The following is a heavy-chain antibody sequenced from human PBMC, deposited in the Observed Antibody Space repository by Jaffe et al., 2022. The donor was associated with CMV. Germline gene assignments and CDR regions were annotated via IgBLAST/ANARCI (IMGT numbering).Heavy chain of an antibody. Sequence: EVQLVQSGAEVKKPGESLRISCKGSGYSFTSYWISWVRQMPGKGLEWMGRIDPSDSYTNYSPSFQGHVTISADKSISTAYLQWSSLKASDTAMYYCARFRMDHRIAAARYYYYYYMDVWGKGTTVTVSS. CDR3: ARFRMDHRIAAARYYYYYYMDV. CDR1: GYSFTSYW. J-gene: IGHJ6*03. D-gene: IGHD6-13*01. V-gene: IGHV5-10-1*03. CDR2: IDPSDSYT.